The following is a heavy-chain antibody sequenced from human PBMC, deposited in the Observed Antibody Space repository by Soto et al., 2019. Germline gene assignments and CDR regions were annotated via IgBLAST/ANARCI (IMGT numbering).Heavy chain of an antibody. CDR3: ARGPGGYTPSY. V-gene: IGHV4-34*01. J-gene: IGHJ4*02. CDR1: GGSFSGYY. CDR2: INHSGST. Sequence: SETLSLTCAVYGGSFSGYYWSWIRQPPGKGLEWIGEINHSGSTNYNPSLKSRVTILVDTSKNQFSLKLSSVTAADTAVYYCARGPGGYTPSYWGQGTLVTVSS. D-gene: IGHD5-12*01.